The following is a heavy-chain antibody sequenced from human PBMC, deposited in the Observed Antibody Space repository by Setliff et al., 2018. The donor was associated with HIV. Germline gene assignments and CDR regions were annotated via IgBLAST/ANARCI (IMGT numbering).Heavy chain of an antibody. D-gene: IGHD2-2*01. CDR2: MYTTVDA. V-gene: IGHV4-4*07. CDR1: GASVGNYF. J-gene: IGHJ4*02. CDR3: ARDPAIYFDF. Sequence: ETLSLTCTVTGASVGNYFWSWIRQSAGKGLEWIGRMYTTVDAAYNPSLKSRVSMSVDTSKNQISLKLTSVTAADTAMYYCARDPAIYFDFWGQGVLVTVS.